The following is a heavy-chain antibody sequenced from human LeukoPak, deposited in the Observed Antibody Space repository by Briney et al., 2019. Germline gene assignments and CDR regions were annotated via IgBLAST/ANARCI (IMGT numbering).Heavy chain of an antibody. D-gene: IGHD2-21*01. Sequence: SETLSLTCTVSGGSISSYYWSWIRQPAGKGLEWIGRIYTSGSTNYNPSLKSRVTMSVDTSKNQFSLKLSSVTAADTAVYYCARDAAYCGGDCYYNYYYYYMDVWGKGTTVTVSS. CDR3: ARDAAYCGGDCYYNYYYYYMDV. CDR1: GGSISSYY. CDR2: IYTSGST. J-gene: IGHJ6*03. V-gene: IGHV4-4*07.